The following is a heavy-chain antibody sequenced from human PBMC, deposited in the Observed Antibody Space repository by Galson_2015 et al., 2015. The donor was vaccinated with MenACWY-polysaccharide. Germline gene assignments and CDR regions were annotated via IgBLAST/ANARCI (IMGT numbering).Heavy chain of an antibody. D-gene: IGHD3-10*01. CDR2: IRTEGDST. CDR3: VRDMMPGSNDAFNT. J-gene: IGHJ3*02. V-gene: IGHV3-48*02. Sequence: SLRLSCAGSGFSFRTYCMNWVRQAPGEGLEWVSYIRTEGDSTHYADSVKGRFTVSRDNAKDSMYLQMNSLRDEDTAVYYCVRDMMPGSNDAFNTGGQGTRSTFSS. CDR1: GFSFRTYC.